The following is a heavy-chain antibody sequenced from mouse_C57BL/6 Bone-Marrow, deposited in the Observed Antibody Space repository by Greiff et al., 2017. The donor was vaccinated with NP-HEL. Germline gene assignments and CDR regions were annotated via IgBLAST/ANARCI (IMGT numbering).Heavy chain of an antibody. CDR3: ARGRLRQGGYAMDY. CDR2: ISSGSSTI. CDR1: GFTFSDYG. D-gene: IGHD2-4*01. V-gene: IGHV5-17*01. J-gene: IGHJ4*01. Sequence: EVQRVESGGGLVKPGGSLKLSCAASGFTFSDYGMHWVRQAPEKGLEWVAYISSGSSTIYYADTVKGRFTISRDNAKNTLFLQMTSLRSEDTAMYYCARGRLRQGGYAMDYWGQGTSVTVSS.